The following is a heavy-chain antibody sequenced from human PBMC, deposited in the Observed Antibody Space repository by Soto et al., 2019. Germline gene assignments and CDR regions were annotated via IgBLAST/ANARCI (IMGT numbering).Heavy chain of an antibody. J-gene: IGHJ4*02. CDR2: INPNSGGT. CDR3: ARSTTVTTWVFENYFDY. CDR1: GYIFTGYY. D-gene: IGHD4-17*01. V-gene: IGHV1-2*04. Sequence: ASVKVSCKASGYIFTGYYMHWVRQAPGQGLEWMGWINPNSGGTNYAQKFQGWVTMTRDTSISTAYMELSRLRSDDTAGYYCARSTTVTTWVFENYFDYWGQGTLVTVSS.